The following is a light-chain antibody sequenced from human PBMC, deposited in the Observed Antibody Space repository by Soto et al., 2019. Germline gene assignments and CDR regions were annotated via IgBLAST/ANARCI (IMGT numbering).Light chain of an antibody. CDR1: QNIDTY. CDR3: QHRDNWPLT. V-gene: IGKV3-11*01. Sequence: EIVLTQSPATLALSPGQRATLSCRASQNIDTYLAWYQQMPGQAHRLLIYDTSNRATGIPARFSGSGSGTDFTLTISSLEPEDFAVYYCQHRDNWPLTFGGGTKLEI. CDR2: DTS. J-gene: IGKJ4*01.